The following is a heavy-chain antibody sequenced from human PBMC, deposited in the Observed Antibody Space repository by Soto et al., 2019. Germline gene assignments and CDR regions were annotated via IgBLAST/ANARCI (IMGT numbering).Heavy chain of an antibody. CDR2: IYYTGTS. V-gene: IGHV4-31*02. D-gene: IGHD6-19*01. J-gene: IGHJ4*02. Sequence: WPWIRQRPGKGLEWIAYIYYTGTSYYNPSLNSRLTISIDTSKNQFSLTLRSVTAADTAVYYCAREQWGFDSWGQGTLFTVSS. CDR3: AREQWGFDS.